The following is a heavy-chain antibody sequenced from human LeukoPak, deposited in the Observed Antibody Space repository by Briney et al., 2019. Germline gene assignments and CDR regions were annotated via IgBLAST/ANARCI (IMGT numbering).Heavy chain of an antibody. Sequence: SETLSLTCSVSGDSISSGTHYWSWIRQPAGKELEWLGRIYTSGNSYYNPSLKSRLSFSVDTPKNQFSLKLTSVTAADTAIYYCTRTGRTWMFDYWGQGTLATVSS. V-gene: IGHV4-61*02. CDR2: IYTSGNS. CDR1: GDSISSGTHY. CDR3: TRTGRTWMFDY. D-gene: IGHD1-1*01. J-gene: IGHJ4*02.